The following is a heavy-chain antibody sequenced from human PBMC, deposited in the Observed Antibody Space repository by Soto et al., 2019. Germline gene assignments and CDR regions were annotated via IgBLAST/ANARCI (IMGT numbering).Heavy chain of an antibody. Sequence: SETLSLTSTVSGGSISSYYWSWIRQPPGKGLEWIGYIYYSGSTNYNPSLKSRVTISVDTSKNQFSLKLSSVTAADTAVYYCASSHYGTNFDYWGQGTLVTVSS. J-gene: IGHJ4*02. CDR3: ASSHYGTNFDY. CDR2: IYYSGST. D-gene: IGHD4-17*01. CDR1: GGSISSYY. V-gene: IGHV4-59*01.